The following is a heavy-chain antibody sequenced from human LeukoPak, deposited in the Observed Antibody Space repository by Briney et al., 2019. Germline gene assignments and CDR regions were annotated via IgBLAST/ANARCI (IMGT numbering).Heavy chain of an antibody. CDR3: TRESGSYHGNDY. CDR1: GYTFTGYY. D-gene: IGHD1-26*01. Sequence: ASVTVSCKASGYTFTGYYMHWVRQAPGQGLEWMGRINPNNGATNYAQKLQGRVTITGDTSISTAYMELSSLRSDDTAVYYCTRESGSYHGNDYWGQGTLVTVSS. J-gene: IGHJ4*02. CDR2: INPNNGAT. V-gene: IGHV1-2*06.